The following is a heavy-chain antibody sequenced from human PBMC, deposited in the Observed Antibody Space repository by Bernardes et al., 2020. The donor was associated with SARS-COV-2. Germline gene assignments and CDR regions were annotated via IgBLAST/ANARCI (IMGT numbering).Heavy chain of an antibody. V-gene: IGHV3-7*03. D-gene: IGHD2-15*01. Sequence: GGSLRLSCAASGFAISTYWMNWVRQAPGKGLEWVANIRQDGSERHHADSVRGRFTISRDNSKNSLYLQMDSLRAEDTAVYYCARDTSATYGLDVWGQGTMVTVSS. CDR3: ARDTSATYGLDV. CDR2: IRQDGSER. CDR1: GFAISTYW. J-gene: IGHJ3*01.